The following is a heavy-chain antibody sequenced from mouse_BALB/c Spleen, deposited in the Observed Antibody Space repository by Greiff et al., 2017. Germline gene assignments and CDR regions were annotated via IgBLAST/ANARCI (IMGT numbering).Heavy chain of an antibody. J-gene: IGHJ4*01. D-gene: IGHD4-1*01. CDR2: ISSGGST. V-gene: IGHV5-6-5*01. Sequence: DVQLVESGGGLVKPGGSLKLSCAASGFTFSSYAMSWVRQTPEKRLEWVASISSGGSTYYPDSVKGRFTISRDNARNILYLQMSSLRSEDTAMYYCASWGYYAMDYWGQGTSVTVSS. CDR1: GFTFSSYA. CDR3: ASWGYYAMDY.